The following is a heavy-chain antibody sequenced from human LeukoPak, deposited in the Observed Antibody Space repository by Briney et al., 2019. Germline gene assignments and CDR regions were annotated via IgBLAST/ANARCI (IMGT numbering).Heavy chain of an antibody. CDR3: ARDPRVGTVTTLGFQH. V-gene: IGHV4-39*07. CDR1: GGSISSSSYY. D-gene: IGHD4-17*01. J-gene: IGHJ1*01. Sequence: SETLSLTCTVSGGSISSSSYYWGWIRQPPGKGLGWIGSIYYSGSTYYNPSLKSRVTISVDTSKNQFSLKLSSVTAADTAVYYCARDPRVGTVTTLGFQHWGQGTLVTVSS. CDR2: IYYSGST.